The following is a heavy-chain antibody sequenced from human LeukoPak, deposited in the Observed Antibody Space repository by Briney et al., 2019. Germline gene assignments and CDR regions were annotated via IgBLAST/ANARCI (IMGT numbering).Heavy chain of an antibody. CDR2: MSGSGHST. V-gene: IGHV3-23*01. Sequence: PGGSLRLSCAASGFAFSSYAMSWVRQAPGKGLEWVSSMSGSGHSTYYADSVKGRFTISRDNSKNTLYLQMNSLRAEDTAVYYCVKGGYCSGGSCYSDWFDPWGQGTLVTVSS. D-gene: IGHD2-15*01. J-gene: IGHJ5*02. CDR1: GFAFSSYA. CDR3: VKGGYCSGGSCYSDWFDP.